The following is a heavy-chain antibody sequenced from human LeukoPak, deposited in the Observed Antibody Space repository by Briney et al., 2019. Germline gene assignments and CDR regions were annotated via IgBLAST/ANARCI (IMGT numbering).Heavy chain of an antibody. J-gene: IGHJ3*02. D-gene: IGHD4-17*01. CDR2: ISWNSGSI. CDR3: AKSSGFHYGAFDI. Sequence: GGSLRLSCAASGFTFDDYAMHWVRQAPGKGLEWVSGISWNSGSIGYADSVKGRFTISRDHAKNSLYLQMNSLRAEDTALYYCAKSSGFHYGAFDIWGQGTMVTVSS. CDR1: GFTFDDYA. V-gene: IGHV3-9*01.